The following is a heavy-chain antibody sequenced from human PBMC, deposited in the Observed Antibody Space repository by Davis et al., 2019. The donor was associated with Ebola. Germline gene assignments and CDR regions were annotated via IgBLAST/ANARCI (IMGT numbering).Heavy chain of an antibody. Sequence: SVKVSCKASGGTFSSYAISWVRQAPGQGLEWMGGIIPIFGTANYAQKFQGRVTITADESTRTAYMELSSLRSEDTAVYYCARILSPGDYAHAFDIWGQGTMVTVSS. CDR1: GGTFSSYA. V-gene: IGHV1-69*13. D-gene: IGHD4-17*01. CDR2: IIPIFGTA. J-gene: IGHJ3*02. CDR3: ARILSPGDYAHAFDI.